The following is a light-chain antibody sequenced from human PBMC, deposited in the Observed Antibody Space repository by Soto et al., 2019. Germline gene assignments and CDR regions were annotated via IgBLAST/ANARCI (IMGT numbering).Light chain of an antibody. CDR1: SREVGGFKY. CDR3: SSYTSSSTHV. V-gene: IGLV2-14*01. Sequence: QSLLTQPASVSGSPGQSIPISRTGNSREVGGFKYVSWYQQHPGKAPKLMIYDVSNRPSGVFNRFSGSKSGNTASLTISGLQAEDEADYYCSSYTSSSTHVFGTGTKVTVL. CDR2: DVS. J-gene: IGLJ1*01.